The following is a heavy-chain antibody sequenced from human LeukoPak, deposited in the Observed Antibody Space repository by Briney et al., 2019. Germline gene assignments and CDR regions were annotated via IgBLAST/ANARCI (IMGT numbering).Heavy chain of an antibody. J-gene: IGHJ4*02. D-gene: IGHD3-16*01. CDR2: IYSGGST. Sequence: GGSLRLSCAASGFTVSSNYMSWVRQAPGKGLEWVSVIYSGGSTYYADSVKGRFTISRDNSKNTLYLQMNSLRAEGTAVYYCARVSAYGGGDYWGQGTLVTVSS. CDR1: GFTVSSNY. CDR3: ARVSAYGGGDY. V-gene: IGHV3-53*01.